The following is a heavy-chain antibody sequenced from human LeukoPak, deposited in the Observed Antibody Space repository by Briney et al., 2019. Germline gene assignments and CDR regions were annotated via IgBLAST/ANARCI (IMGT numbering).Heavy chain of an antibody. CDR2: ISWSSASI. Sequence: GRSLRLSCAASGFAFDDYAMYWVRQAPGKGPEWVPVISWSSASIVYADSVKGRFIVSRDNAKNSLYLQMNSLRPEDTAFYYCTKVHNTAIVGGFDSWGQGALVTVSS. J-gene: IGHJ4*02. CDR3: TKVHNTAIVGGFDS. D-gene: IGHD5-18*01. CDR1: GFAFDDYA. V-gene: IGHV3-9*01.